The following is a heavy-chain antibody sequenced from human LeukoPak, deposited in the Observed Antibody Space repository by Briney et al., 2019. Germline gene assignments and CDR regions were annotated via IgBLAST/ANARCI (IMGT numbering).Heavy chain of an antibody. Sequence: GGSLRHSCAASGFTFRAYSMNWVRQAPGKGPEWVAHISSSSSTIYYADSVKGRFTISRDNGKNSLYLQMNSLRDEDTAVYYCVRGDGWFGELLNFDNWGQGTLVTVSS. CDR3: VRGDGWFGELLNFDN. V-gene: IGHV3-48*02. CDR1: GFTFRAYS. CDR2: ISSSSSTI. D-gene: IGHD3-10*01. J-gene: IGHJ4*02.